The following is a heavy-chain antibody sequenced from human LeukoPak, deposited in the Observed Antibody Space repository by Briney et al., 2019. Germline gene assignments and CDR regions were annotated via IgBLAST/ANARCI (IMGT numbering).Heavy chain of an antibody. D-gene: IGHD6-6*01. J-gene: IGHJ4*02. CDR3: AKDSPSIAARPRGSFDY. CDR2: ISGSGGST. V-gene: IGHV3-23*01. Sequence: GGSLRLSCAASGFTFSSYAMSWVRQAPGKGLEWVSAISGSGGSTYYADSVKGRFTISRDNSKNTLYLQMNSLRAEDTAVYYCAKDSPSIAARPRGSFDYWGQGTLVTASS. CDR1: GFTFSSYA.